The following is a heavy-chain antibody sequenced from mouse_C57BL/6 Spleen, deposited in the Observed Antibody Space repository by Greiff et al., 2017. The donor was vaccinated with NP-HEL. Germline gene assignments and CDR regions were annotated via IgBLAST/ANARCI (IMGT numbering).Heavy chain of an antibody. D-gene: IGHD2-4*01. CDR1: GYTFTSYW. Sequence: VKLQQPGAELVKPGASVKVSCKASGYTFTSYWMHWVKQRPGQGLEWIGRIHPSDSDTNYNQKFKGKATLTVDKSSSTAYMQLSSLTSEDSAVYYCAISLYDYDGTGDAMDYWGQGTSVTVSS. CDR3: AISLYDYDGTGDAMDY. V-gene: IGHV1-74*01. CDR2: IHPSDSDT. J-gene: IGHJ4*01.